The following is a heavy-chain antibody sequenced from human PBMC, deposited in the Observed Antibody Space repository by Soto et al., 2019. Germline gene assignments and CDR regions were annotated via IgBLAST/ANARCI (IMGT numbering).Heavy chain of an antibody. D-gene: IGHD2-8*01. J-gene: IGHJ4*02. Sequence: QVQLVQSGAEVRKPGASVKVSCKASGYTFTTYGINWVRQAPGQGLEWMGWSSAYSGHTNYAQTLQGRVTMTTDTSTRTAHMELRSLRSDDTAVYYCAREQGHCINGVCYTVFDYWGQGTLVTVSS. CDR1: GYTFTTYG. CDR2: SSAYSGHT. V-gene: IGHV1-18*04. CDR3: AREQGHCINGVCYTVFDY.